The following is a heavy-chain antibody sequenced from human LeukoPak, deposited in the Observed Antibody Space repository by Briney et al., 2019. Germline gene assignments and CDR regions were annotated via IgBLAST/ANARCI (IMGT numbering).Heavy chain of an antibody. Sequence: ASVKVSCKASGYTFTGYYMHWVRQAPGQGLEWMGWINPNSGGTNYAQKFQGWVTMARDTSISTAYMELSRLRSDDTAVYYCARGVVGYYYGLEPFDPWGQGTLVTVSS. D-gene: IGHD3-10*01. J-gene: IGHJ5*02. V-gene: IGHV1-2*04. CDR3: ARGVVGYYYGLEPFDP. CDR1: GYTFTGYY. CDR2: INPNSGGT.